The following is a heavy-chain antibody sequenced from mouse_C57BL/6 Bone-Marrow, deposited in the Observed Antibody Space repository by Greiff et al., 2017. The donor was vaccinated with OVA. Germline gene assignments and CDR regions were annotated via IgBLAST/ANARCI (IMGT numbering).Heavy chain of an antibody. CDR1: GFTFTSYW. CDR2: INPSTGGT. CDR3: ARSRYAMDY. Sequence: QVQLQQPGTELVQPGASVKLSCKASGFTFTSYWMHWVKQGPGQGLEWIGNINPSTGGTNYNEKFKSKATLTVDKSSSTAYMQLSSLRSEDSAVYYYARSRYAMDYWGQGTSVTVSS. V-gene: IGHV1-53*01. J-gene: IGHJ4*01.